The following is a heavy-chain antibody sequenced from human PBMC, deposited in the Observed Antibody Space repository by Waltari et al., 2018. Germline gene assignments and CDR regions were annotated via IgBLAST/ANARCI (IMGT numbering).Heavy chain of an antibody. Sequence: QLVQSGVELRRPWSAVILSCKAAGIPSAGYAISWVRQSPGQGLEWMGRIIPIFGTANYAQKFQGRVTITTDKSTSTAYMELSSLRSEDTAVYYCAREAARGGEDGFDLWGQGTMVTVSS. CDR3: AREAARGGEDGFDL. CDR1: GIPSAGYA. J-gene: IGHJ5*02. D-gene: IGHD3-10*01. V-gene: IGHV1-69*05. CDR2: IIPIFGTA.